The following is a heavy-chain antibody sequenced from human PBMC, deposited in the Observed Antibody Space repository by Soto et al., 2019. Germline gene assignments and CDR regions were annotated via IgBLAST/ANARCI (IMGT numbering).Heavy chain of an antibody. V-gene: IGHV4-39*07. CDR1: GGSISSSSYY. Sequence: SETLSLTCTVSGGSISSSSYYWGWIRQPPGRGLEWIGYIYYSGSTYYNPSLKSRVTISVDTSENQFSLNLNSVTAADTAMYYCVRGSGYDWDYSYYYMDVWGKGTTVTVSS. CDR2: IYYSGST. CDR3: VRGSGYDWDYSYYYMDV. D-gene: IGHD5-12*01. J-gene: IGHJ6*03.